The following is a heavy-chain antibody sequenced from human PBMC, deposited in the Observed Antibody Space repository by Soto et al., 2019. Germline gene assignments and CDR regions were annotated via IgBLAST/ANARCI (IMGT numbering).Heavy chain of an antibody. D-gene: IGHD1-26*01. CDR3: AREGVGAHSHYYYCGMDV. CDR1: GYTFTGYY. Sequence: QVQLVQSGAEVKKPGASVKVSCKASGYTFTGYYMHWVRQAPGQGLEWMGWINPNSGGTNYAQKFQGRVTMTRATSISKANMELSRLRSDDTAVYYCAREGVGAHSHYYYCGMDVWGQGTTVTVSS. V-gene: IGHV1-2*02. CDR2: INPNSGGT. J-gene: IGHJ6*02.